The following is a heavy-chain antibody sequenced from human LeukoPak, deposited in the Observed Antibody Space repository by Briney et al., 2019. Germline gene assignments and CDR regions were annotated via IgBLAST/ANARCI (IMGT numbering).Heavy chain of an antibody. CDR3: ARVEYYYDSSGYYLDY. CDR1: RFTFSSYW. J-gene: IGHJ4*02. CDR2: INSEGSST. D-gene: IGHD3-22*01. Sequence: PGGSLRLSCAASRFTFSSYWMHWVRHAPGKGLVWVSRINSEGSSTSYADSVKGRFTISRDNAKNTLYLQMNSLRAEDTAVYYCARVEYYYDSSGYYLDYWGQGTLVTVSS. V-gene: IGHV3-74*01.